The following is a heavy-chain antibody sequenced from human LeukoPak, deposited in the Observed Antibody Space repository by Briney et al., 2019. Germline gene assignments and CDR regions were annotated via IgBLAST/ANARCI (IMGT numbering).Heavy chain of an antibody. Sequence: GGSLRLSCAASGFTFSSYAMSWVRQAPGKGLEWVSAISGSGGSTYYADSVKGRFTIPRDNSKNTLYLQMNSLRAEDTAVYYCARDDGSYSRSPGFDYWGQGTLVTVSS. CDR3: ARDDGSYSRSPGFDY. CDR1: GFTFSSYA. J-gene: IGHJ4*02. CDR2: ISGSGGST. V-gene: IGHV3-23*01. D-gene: IGHD1-26*01.